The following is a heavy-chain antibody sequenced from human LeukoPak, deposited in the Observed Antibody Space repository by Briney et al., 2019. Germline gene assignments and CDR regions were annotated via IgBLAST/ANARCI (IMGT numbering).Heavy chain of an antibody. V-gene: IGHV3-7*01. CDR3: ARETNYGDYAPDY. D-gene: IGHD4-17*01. J-gene: IGHJ4*02. Sequence: GGSLRLSCAASGFIFSKNWISWVRQAPGKGLEWVANIKQDGSEKYYVDSVKGRFTISRDNAKNSLYLQMDSLRADDTAVYYCARETNYGDYAPDYWGQGTLVTVSS. CDR1: GFIFSKNW. CDR2: IKQDGSEK.